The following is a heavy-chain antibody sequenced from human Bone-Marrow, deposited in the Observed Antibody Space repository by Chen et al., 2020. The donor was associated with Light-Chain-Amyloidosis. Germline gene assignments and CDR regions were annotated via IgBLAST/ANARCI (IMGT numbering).Heavy chain of an antibody. CDR1: GFTFSSYG. CDR3: AKARLYSGSYWGIVDY. D-gene: IGHD1-26*01. CDR2: ISYDANRD. J-gene: IGHJ4*02. Sequence: QVQLVESGGGVVQPGRSMRLSCVASGFTFSSYGIFWVRQAPGKGLEWVALISYDANRDFYADSVKGRFTVSRDNSKNTLYLQMNSLRIGDTAVYYCAKARLYSGSYWGIVDYWGQGTLVTVSS. V-gene: IGHV3-30*18.